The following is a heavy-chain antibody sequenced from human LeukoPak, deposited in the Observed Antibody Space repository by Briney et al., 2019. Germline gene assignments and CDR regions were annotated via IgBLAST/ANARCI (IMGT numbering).Heavy chain of an antibody. CDR1: GFIFSSYA. CDR2: ISYDGSNK. D-gene: IGHD3-22*01. Sequence: GRSLRLSCAASGFIFSSYAMHWVRQAPGKGLEWVAVISYDGSNKYYADSVKGRFTISRDNSKNTLYLQMNSLRAEDTAVYYCARGPYDSSGYYVYWGQGTLVTVSS. CDR3: ARGPYDSSGYYVY. V-gene: IGHV3-30-3*01. J-gene: IGHJ4*02.